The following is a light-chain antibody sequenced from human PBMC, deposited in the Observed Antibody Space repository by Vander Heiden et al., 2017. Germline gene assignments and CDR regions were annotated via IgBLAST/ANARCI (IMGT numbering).Light chain of an antibody. J-gene: IGKJ5*01. V-gene: IGKV3-20*01. CDR3: QQYGSSPIT. CDR2: DAS. CDR1: QSVSNSY. Sequence: EIVLTQSPGTLCLSPGETATLSCRARQSVSNSYLAWYQQKPGQAPRLLIYDASSSATGIPDRFSGSGSGTDFTITISRLEPEDFAVYYCQQYGSSPITFGQWTRLDIK.